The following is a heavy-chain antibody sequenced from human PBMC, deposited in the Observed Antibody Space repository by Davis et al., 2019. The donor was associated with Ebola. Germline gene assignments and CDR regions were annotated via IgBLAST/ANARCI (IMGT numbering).Heavy chain of an antibody. V-gene: IGHV3-23*01. J-gene: IGHJ4*02. CDR2: ISGSGGST. D-gene: IGHD2-2*01. CDR1: GFTFSSYT. Sequence: GGSLRLSCAASGFTFSSYTMNWVRQVPGKGLEWVSAISGSGGSTYYADSVKGRFTISRDNAKNSLYLQMNSLRAEDTAVYYCAREGKYRDESRTFDYWGQGTLVTVSS. CDR3: AREGKYRDESRTFDY.